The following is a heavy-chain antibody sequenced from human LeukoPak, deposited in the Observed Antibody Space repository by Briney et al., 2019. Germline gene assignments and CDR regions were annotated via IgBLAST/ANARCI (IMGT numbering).Heavy chain of an antibody. D-gene: IGHD2-2*01. Sequence: ASVKVSCEASGYTFTGYYMHWVRQAPGQGLEWMGWITPNSGGTNYAQKFQDRVTMTRDTSINTAHMELSRLRSDDTAVYYCARVECDSSRCYQYFQHWGQGTLVTVSS. CDR2: ITPNSGGT. CDR1: GYTFTGYY. V-gene: IGHV1-2*02. CDR3: ARVECDSSRCYQYFQH. J-gene: IGHJ1*01.